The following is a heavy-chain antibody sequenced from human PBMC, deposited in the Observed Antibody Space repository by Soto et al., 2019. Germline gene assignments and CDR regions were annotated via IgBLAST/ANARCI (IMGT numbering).Heavy chain of an antibody. Sequence: QVQLVQSGAEVQKPGSSVKVSCKASGGTFSRYAISWVRQAPGQWLEWMGGIIPIFGTANYAQKFQGRVTITADESTRTDYMELSSLRSEDTAVYYCARSPGTARGAFDIWGQGTMVTVSS. CDR2: IIPIFGTA. CDR3: ARSPGTARGAFDI. J-gene: IGHJ3*02. V-gene: IGHV1-69*01. D-gene: IGHD1-7*01. CDR1: GGTFSRYA.